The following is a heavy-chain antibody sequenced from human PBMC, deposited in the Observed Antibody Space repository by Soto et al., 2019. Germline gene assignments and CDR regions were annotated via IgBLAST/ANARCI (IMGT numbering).Heavy chain of an antibody. J-gene: IGHJ6*02. CDR1: GFTFSSYG. Sequence: PGGSLRLSCAVSGFTFSSYGMHWVRQAPGKGLEWVEVIWYDGSNKYYADSVKGRFTISGDNSKNTLYLQMNSLRAEDTAVYYCARDELLWFEAIYGMDVWGQGTTVTSP. CDR3: ARDELLWFEAIYGMDV. V-gene: IGHV3-33*08. D-gene: IGHD3-10*01. CDR2: IWYDGSNK.